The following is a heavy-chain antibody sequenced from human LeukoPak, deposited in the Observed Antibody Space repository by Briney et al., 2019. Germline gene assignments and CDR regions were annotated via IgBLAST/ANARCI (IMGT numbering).Heavy chain of an antibody. Sequence: PGRSLRLSCAASGFTFSNFGMHWVRQAPGKGLAWVAVISYDASNEYYSDSVKGRFTISRDNSKNTLYLQMNSLRAEDTAVYYCARDEYKADAYWGQGTLVTVSS. CDR2: ISYDASNE. D-gene: IGHD6-6*01. CDR3: ARDEYKADAY. CDR1: GFTFSNFG. V-gene: IGHV3-30*03. J-gene: IGHJ4*02.